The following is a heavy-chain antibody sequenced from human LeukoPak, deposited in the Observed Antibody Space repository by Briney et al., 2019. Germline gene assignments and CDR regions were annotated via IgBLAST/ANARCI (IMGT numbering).Heavy chain of an antibody. J-gene: IGHJ4*02. CDR2: IYYSGST. CDR3: ARHPGGYNSYFDY. Sequence: SETLSLTCTVSGGSISSSSYYWGWIRQPPGKGLEWIGSIYYSGSTYYNPSLKSRVTISVDTSKNQFSLKLSSVTAADTAVYYCARHPGGYNSYFDYWGQGTLVTVSS. V-gene: IGHV4-39*01. D-gene: IGHD5-24*01. CDR1: GGSISSSSYY.